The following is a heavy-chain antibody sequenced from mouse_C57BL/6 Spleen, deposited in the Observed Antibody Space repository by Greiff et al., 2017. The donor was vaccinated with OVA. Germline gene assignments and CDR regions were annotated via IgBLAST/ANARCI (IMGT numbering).Heavy chain of an antibody. D-gene: IGHD2-4*01. V-gene: IGHV1-62-2*01. CDR3: ARHEAPYDYDIAWFAY. J-gene: IGHJ3*01. CDR2: FYPGSGSI. CDR1: GYTFTEYT. Sequence: QVHVKQSGAELVKPGASVKLSCKASGYTFTEYTIHWVKQRSGQGLEWIGWFYPGSGSIKYNEKFKDKATLTADKSSSTVYMELSRLTSEDSAVYFCARHEAPYDYDIAWFAYWGQGTLVTVSA.